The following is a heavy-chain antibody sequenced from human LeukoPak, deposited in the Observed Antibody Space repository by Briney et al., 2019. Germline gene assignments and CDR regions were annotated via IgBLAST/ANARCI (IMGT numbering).Heavy chain of an antibody. CDR3: ARWGSGYYNLDY. CDR2: IKQDGSEK. D-gene: IGHD3-9*01. Sequence: SGGSLRLSCAASGFAFSSYWMSWVRQAPGKGLGWVANIKQDGSEKYYVDSVKGRFTISRDNAKNSLYLQMNSLRAEDTAVYYCARWGSGYYNLDYWGQGTLVTVSS. V-gene: IGHV3-7*01. J-gene: IGHJ4*02. CDR1: GFAFSSYW.